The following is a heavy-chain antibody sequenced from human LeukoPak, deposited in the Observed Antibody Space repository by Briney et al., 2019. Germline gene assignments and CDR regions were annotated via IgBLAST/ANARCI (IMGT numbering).Heavy chain of an antibody. CDR2: INSDGINT. J-gene: IGHJ5*02. CDR3: ARDLGQYYDTSDNWFDP. V-gene: IGHV3-74*01. Sequence: GGSLRLSCAASGFTFSNYWMHWVPQAPGKGLVWVSRINSDGINTRYADSVKGRFTISRDNAKNTLNLQMNSLRAEDTAVYYCARDLGQYYDTSDNWFDPWGQGTLVTVSS. D-gene: IGHD3-22*01. CDR1: GFTFSNYW.